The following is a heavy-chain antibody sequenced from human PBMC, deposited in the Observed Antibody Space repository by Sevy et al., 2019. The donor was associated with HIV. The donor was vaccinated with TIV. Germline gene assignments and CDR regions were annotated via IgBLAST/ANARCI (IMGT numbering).Heavy chain of an antibody. Sequence: GGSLRLSCAASGFTFSSYAMSWVRQAPGKGLEWFSAISGSGNTDYADSVKGRSTISRDNPKNTLFLKMNSLRAEDTAVYYCATDRSHIIMIPGVIIFDSWGQGTLVTVSS. CDR1: GFTFSSYA. CDR3: ATDRSHIIMIPGVIIFDS. D-gene: IGHD3-10*01. CDR2: ISGSGNT. V-gene: IGHV3-23*01. J-gene: IGHJ5*01.